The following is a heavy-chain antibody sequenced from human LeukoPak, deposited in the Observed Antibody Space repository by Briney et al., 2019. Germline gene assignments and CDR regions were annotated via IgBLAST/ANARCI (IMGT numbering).Heavy chain of an antibody. Sequence: SVKVSCKASGGTFSSYAISWVRQAPGQGLEWMGGIIPIFGTANYAQKFQGRVTITTDESTSKAYMELSSLRSEDTAVYYCARIPADYGDYVEAGDYWGQGTLVTVSS. J-gene: IGHJ4*02. CDR1: GGTFSSYA. D-gene: IGHD4-17*01. CDR2: IIPIFGTA. CDR3: ARIPADYGDYVEAGDY. V-gene: IGHV1-69*05.